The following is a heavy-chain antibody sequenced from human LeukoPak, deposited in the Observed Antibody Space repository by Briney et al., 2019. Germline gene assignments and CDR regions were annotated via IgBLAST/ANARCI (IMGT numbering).Heavy chain of an antibody. J-gene: IGHJ4*02. CDR1: GFTFSDYG. V-gene: IGHV3-30*18. CDR2: ISYDGSNE. D-gene: IGHD1-26*01. Sequence: GGSLRLSCAASGFTFSDYGMHWVRQAPGKGLEWVAVISYDGSNENYADSVKGRFTISRDNSKKTLYLQMNSLRAEDTAVYYCAKIPQGGTAGTYFDYWGQGSLVTVSS. CDR3: AKIPQGGTAGTYFDY.